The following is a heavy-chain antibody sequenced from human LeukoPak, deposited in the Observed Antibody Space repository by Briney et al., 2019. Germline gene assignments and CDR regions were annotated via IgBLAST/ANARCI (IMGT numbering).Heavy chain of an antibody. CDR1: GFTVSSNY. Sequence: GGSLRLSCAASGFTVSSNYMSWVRQAPGKGLEWVSYISSSGSTIYYADSVKGRFTISRDNAKNSLYLQMNSPRAEDTAVYYCARLDYGSGSYFGYWGQGTLVTVSS. CDR3: ARLDYGSGSYFGY. CDR2: ISSSGSTI. V-gene: IGHV3-11*04. J-gene: IGHJ4*02. D-gene: IGHD3-10*01.